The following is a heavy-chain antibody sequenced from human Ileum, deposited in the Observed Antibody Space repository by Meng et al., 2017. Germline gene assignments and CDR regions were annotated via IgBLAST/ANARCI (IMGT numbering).Heavy chain of an antibody. V-gene: IGHV1-2*06. CDR3: VRDYLVGASTSTWDY. Sequence: QVQLLQSGAEVLQPRESVTVSCEATGDTFTNYYIRWVRQAAGEGLECMERINPKSADVNFAQIFQGRISMTRDTSISTAYMDLHSLRSDDTALYYCVRDYLVGASTSTWDYWGQGTLVTVSS. D-gene: IGHD1-26*01. CDR2: INPKSADV. CDR1: GDTFTNYY. J-gene: IGHJ4*02.